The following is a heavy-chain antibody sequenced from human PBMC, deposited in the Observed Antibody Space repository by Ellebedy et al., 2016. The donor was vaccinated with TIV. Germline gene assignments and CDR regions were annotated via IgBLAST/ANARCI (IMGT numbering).Heavy chain of an antibody. CDR3: ARWFGELLYVRWFDP. V-gene: IGHV4-39*01. Sequence: SETLSLTCTVSGDSMSRSSYYWAWIRQPPGKGLEWIGSIYYTGSTFYNPSLKSRVTISVATSKSQFSLRLTSVTAADTAVYYCARWFGELLYVRWFDPWGQGTLVTVSS. D-gene: IGHD3-10*01. CDR2: IYYTGST. CDR1: GDSMSRSSYY. J-gene: IGHJ5*02.